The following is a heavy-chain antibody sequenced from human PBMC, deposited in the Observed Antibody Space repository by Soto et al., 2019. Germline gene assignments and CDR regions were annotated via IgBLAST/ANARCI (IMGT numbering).Heavy chain of an antibody. CDR1: GYTFTSYG. Sequence: QVQLVQSGAEVKKPGASGKVSCKASGYTFTSYGITWVRQAPGQGLEWMGGISAYNGNTNYAQKLQGRVTMTTDTSTSTAYMELRSLRSDDTAVYYCARDMRGIVVVPAAMGMDYWGQGTLVTVSS. CDR3: ARDMRGIVVVPAAMGMDY. CDR2: ISAYNGNT. J-gene: IGHJ4*02. V-gene: IGHV1-18*01. D-gene: IGHD2-2*01.